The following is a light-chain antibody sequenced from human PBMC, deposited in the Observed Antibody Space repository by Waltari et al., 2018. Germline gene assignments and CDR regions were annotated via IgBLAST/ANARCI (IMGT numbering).Light chain of an antibody. J-gene: IGLJ2*01. CDR3: MIWHDSACF. CDR1: RGINVGSYR. V-gene: IGLV5-45*01. Sequence: AVLTQPPSLSASPGASARLTCPFRRGINVGSYRIYWYQQRPGRPPHFLLWYKSDSHNQQGTGVPSRFSASKDSSANAGILLISGLQSDDEADYYCMIWHDSACFFGGGTKLTVL. CDR2: YKSDSHN.